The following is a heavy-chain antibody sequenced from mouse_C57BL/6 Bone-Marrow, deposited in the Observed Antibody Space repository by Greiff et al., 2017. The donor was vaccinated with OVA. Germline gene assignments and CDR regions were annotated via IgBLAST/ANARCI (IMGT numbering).Heavy chain of an antibody. D-gene: IGHD1-1*01. CDR3: ARPPITTVVGPGAMDY. Sequence: EVMLVESGGDLVKPGGSLKLSCAASGFTFSSYGMSWVRQTPDKRLEWVATISSGGSYTYYPDSVKGRFTISRDNAKNTLYLQMSSLKSEDTAMYYCARPPITTVVGPGAMDYWGQGTSVTVSS. CDR1: GFTFSSYG. J-gene: IGHJ4*01. V-gene: IGHV5-6*01. CDR2: ISSGGSYT.